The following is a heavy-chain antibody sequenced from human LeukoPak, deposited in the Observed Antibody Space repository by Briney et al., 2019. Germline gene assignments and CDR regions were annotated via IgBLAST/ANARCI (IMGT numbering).Heavy chain of an antibody. CDR2: ISYDGSNK. D-gene: IGHD3-22*01. CDR3: AKVSNAGYYYDKSDAYFDY. J-gene: IGHJ4*02. V-gene: IGHV3-30*18. CDR1: GFTFSSYG. Sequence: GGSLRLSCAASGFTFSSYGMHWVRQAPGRGLEWVAVISYDGSNKYYADSVKGRFTISRDNSKNTLYLQMNSLRAEDTAVYYCAKVSNAGYYYDKSDAYFDYWGQGTLVTVSS.